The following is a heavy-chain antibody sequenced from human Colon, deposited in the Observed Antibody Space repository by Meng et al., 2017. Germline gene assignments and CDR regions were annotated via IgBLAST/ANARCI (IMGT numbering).Heavy chain of an antibody. CDR2: ARIDYANT. Sequence: VRLQESGPGLWRPSEPLSLICAVSGASVRSPDHQWGWVRQPPGKGLEWIGYARIDYANTNYNPSLKSRVNVSLDTSKNQFSLNVRSVTAADTAVYYCARDYWGSLDFWGQGILVTVSS. J-gene: IGHJ4*02. V-gene: IGHV4-61*08. CDR1: GASVRSPDHQ. CDR3: ARDYWGSLDF. D-gene: IGHD3-16*01.